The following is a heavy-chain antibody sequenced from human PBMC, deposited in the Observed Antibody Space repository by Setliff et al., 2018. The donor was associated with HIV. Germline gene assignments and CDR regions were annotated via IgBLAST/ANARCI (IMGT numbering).Heavy chain of an antibody. Sequence: SETLSLTCAVYGGSFRGYYWNWIRQSPDKGLEWIGEIDHSGSTNYNPSLRSRVIMSADTPKSQFSLNLTSLTAGDTAVYYCARGTKGSRWSVTRINWFDTWGRGTLVTVSS. J-gene: IGHJ5*02. CDR1: GGSFRGYY. CDR2: IDHSGST. CDR3: ARGTKGSRWSVTRINWFDT. D-gene: IGHD6-13*01. V-gene: IGHV4-34*01.